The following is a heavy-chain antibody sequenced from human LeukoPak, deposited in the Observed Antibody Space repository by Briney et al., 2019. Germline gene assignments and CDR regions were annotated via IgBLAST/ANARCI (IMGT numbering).Heavy chain of an antibody. D-gene: IGHD6-19*01. Sequence: SETLSLTCTVSGGSISSYYWSWIRQPPGKGLEWIGYIYYSGSTNYNPSLKSRVTISVDTSKNQFSLKLSSMTAADTAVYYCARKPYFAHPTYQYSSGWYLRTAFDYWGQGTLVTVSS. CDR1: GGSISSYY. CDR3: ARKPYFAHPTYQYSSGWYLRTAFDY. J-gene: IGHJ4*02. V-gene: IGHV4-59*12. CDR2: IYYSGST.